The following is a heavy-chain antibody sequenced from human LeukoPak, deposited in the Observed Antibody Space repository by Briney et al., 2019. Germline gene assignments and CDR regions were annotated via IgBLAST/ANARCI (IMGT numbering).Heavy chain of an antibody. CDR1: GDSISSHY. J-gene: IGHJ6*02. CDR3: ASTLQAFRYYYYGMDV. Sequence: PSETLSLTCIVSGDSISSHYWSWIRQPAGKGVEWIGRIYTSGSTNYNPSLRSRVTMSVDTSKNQFSLKLSSVTAADTAVYYCASTLQAFRYYYYGMDVWGQGTTVTVSS. D-gene: IGHD4-11*01. CDR2: IYTSGST. V-gene: IGHV4-4*07.